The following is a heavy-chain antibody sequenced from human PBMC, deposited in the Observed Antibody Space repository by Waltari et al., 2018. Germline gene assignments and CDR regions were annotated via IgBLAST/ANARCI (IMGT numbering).Heavy chain of an antibody. D-gene: IGHD6-19*01. Sequence: EVQLVESGGGLVKPGGSLRLPCVAYGFKCSAYAMIWVRQAPGKRLEWVSSIGSSSSFMDYADSVRGRFTVSRDNAKNTLYLQMDTLRAEDTAVYYCAREGAEQWVVEDYGMDVWGQGTTVTVSS. CDR1: GFKCSAYA. CDR2: IGSSSSFM. V-gene: IGHV3-21*02. J-gene: IGHJ6*02. CDR3: AREGAEQWVVEDYGMDV.